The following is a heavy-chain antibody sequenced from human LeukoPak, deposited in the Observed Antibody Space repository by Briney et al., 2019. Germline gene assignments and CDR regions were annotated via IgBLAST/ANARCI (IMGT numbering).Heavy chain of an antibody. CDR2: TNPNSGNT. Sequence: GASVKVSCKASGYTFTSYDINWVRQATGQGPEWMGWTNPNSGNTGYAQKFQGRVTMTRNTSISTAYMELSSLRSEDTAVYYCARGRGYSYGLYRSEIDYWGQGTLVTVSS. V-gene: IGHV1-8*01. D-gene: IGHD5-18*01. CDR1: GYTFTSYD. CDR3: ARGRGYSYGLYRSEIDY. J-gene: IGHJ4*02.